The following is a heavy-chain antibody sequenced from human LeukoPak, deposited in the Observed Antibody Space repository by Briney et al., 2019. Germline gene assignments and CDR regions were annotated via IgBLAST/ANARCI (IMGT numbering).Heavy chain of an antibody. J-gene: IGHJ4*02. CDR3: ARAGGSGSYLRGPDY. CDR2: MSPNSGNT. Sequence: ASVKVSCKASGYTFTSYDINWVRQATGQGLEWMGWMSPNSGNTGYAQKFQGRVTMTRSTSISTAYMELSSLGSEDTAVYYCARAGGSGSYLRGPDYWGQGTLVTVSS. CDR1: GYTFTSYD. D-gene: IGHD3-10*01. V-gene: IGHV1-8*01.